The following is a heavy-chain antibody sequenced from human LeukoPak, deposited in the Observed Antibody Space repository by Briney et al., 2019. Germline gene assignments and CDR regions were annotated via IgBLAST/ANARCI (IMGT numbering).Heavy chain of an antibody. J-gene: IGHJ6*03. V-gene: IGHV1-18*01. D-gene: IGHD3-10*01. CDR1: GYTFSNYG. Sequence: ASVKVSCKASGYTFSNYGISWVRQAPGQGLEWVGWIRGDNGNTNYAQKLQGRVTMTTDTSTSTAYMELSSLRSEDTAVYYCARDEYYYGSGSYGYYYYYMDVWGKGTTVTVSS. CDR2: IRGDNGNT. CDR3: ARDEYYYGSGSYGYYYYYMDV.